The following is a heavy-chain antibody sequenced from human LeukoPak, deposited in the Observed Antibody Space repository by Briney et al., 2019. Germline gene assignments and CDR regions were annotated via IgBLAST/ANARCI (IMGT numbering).Heavy chain of an antibody. Sequence: SSETLSLTCTVSGGSISSSSYYWGWIRQPPGKGLEWIGSIYYSGSTYYNPSLKSRVTISVDTSKNQFSLKLSSVTAADTAVYYCARHFTSLRLGGLSLLDYWGQGTLVTVSS. CDR1: GGSISSSSYY. J-gene: IGHJ4*02. CDR2: IYYSGST. V-gene: IGHV4-39*01. CDR3: ARHFTSLRLGGLSLLDY. D-gene: IGHD3-16*02.